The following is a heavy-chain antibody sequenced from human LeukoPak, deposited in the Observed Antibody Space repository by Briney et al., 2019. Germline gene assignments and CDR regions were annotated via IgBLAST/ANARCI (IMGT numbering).Heavy chain of an antibody. J-gene: IGHJ4*02. V-gene: IGHV1-18*01. CDR3: ARVAAGIQLGEPEFDY. CDR2: ISAYNGNT. D-gene: IGHD5-18*01. CDR1: GYTFTSYG. Sequence: ASVKVSCKASGYTFTSYGISWVRQAPGQGLEWMGLISAYNGNTNYAQKLQGRVTMTTDTSTSTAYMELRSLRSDDTAVYYCARVAAGIQLGEPEFDYWGQGTLVTVSS.